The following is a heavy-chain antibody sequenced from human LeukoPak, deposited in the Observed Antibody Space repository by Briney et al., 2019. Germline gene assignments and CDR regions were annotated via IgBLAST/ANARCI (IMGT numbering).Heavy chain of an antibody. Sequence: ASVTVSCKASGYTFTSHGISWVRQAPGQGLEWMGWISAYNGNTNYAQKLQGRVTMTTDTSTSTAYMVLRSLRSDDTAVHYCARDRAAVGYKYYFDYWGQGTLVTVSS. CDR1: GYTFTSHG. J-gene: IGHJ4*02. CDR3: ARDRAAVGYKYYFDY. V-gene: IGHV1-18*01. D-gene: IGHD2-2*02. CDR2: ISAYNGNT.